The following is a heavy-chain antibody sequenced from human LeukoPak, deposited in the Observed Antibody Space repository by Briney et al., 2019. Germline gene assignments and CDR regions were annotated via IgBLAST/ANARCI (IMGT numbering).Heavy chain of an antibody. J-gene: IGHJ3*02. D-gene: IGHD4-17*01. V-gene: IGHV3-23*01. CDR3: AKDRSAAGGDDAFDI. Sequence: GGTLRLSCAASGFTFSSYVMSWVRQAPGKGLEWVSGISASGLSTYYADSVKGRFTISRGNSKNTLYLQMNSLRAEDTAVYYCAKDRSAAGGDDAFDIWGQGTMVTVSS. CDR1: GFTFSSYV. CDR2: ISASGLST.